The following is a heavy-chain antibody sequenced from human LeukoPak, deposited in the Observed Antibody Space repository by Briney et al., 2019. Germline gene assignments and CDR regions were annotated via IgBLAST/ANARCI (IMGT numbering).Heavy chain of an antibody. J-gene: IGHJ6*02. CDR2: IYTSGST. Sequence: SETLSLTCAVYGGSFSGYYWSWIRQPPGKGLEWIGRIYTSGSTNYNPSLKSRVTMSVDTSKNQFSLKLSSVTAADTAVYHCARNTAMGTYGMDVWGQGTTVTVSS. CDR3: ARNTAMGTYGMDV. D-gene: IGHD5-18*01. V-gene: IGHV4-59*10. CDR1: GGSFSGYY.